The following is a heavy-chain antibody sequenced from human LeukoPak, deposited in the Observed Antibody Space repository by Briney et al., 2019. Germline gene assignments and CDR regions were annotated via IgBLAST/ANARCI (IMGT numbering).Heavy chain of an antibody. Sequence: PGGSLRLSCAASGFTFSSYEMNWVRQAPGKGLEWVANIKYDGSEKDYMDSVKGRFTISRDNAKNSLYLQMNSLRAEDTAVYYCAKDIEPAGLFLDYWGQGTLVTVSS. CDR3: AKDIEPAGLFLDY. D-gene: IGHD6-13*01. J-gene: IGHJ4*02. V-gene: IGHV3-7*04. CDR2: IKYDGSEK. CDR1: GFTFSSYE.